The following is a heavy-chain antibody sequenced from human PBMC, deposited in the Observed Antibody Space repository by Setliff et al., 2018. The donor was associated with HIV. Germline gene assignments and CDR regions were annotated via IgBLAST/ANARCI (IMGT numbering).Heavy chain of an antibody. CDR2: INHSGDN. Sequence: ETLSLTCAVYGGSFSDHYWSWMRQPPGKGLEWIGEINHSGDNNYNPSLKSRVTMSVDTSKNQFSLKLKSMTATDTAVYYCARGVVMRGIIVGRPLDSWGRGTLVTVSS. D-gene: IGHD2-21*01. V-gene: IGHV4-34*01. CDR3: ARGVVMRGIIVGRPLDS. CDR1: GGSFSDHY. J-gene: IGHJ4*02.